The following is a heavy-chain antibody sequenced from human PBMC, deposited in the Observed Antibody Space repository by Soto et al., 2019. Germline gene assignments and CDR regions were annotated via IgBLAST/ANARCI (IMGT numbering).Heavy chain of an antibody. V-gene: IGHV3-23*01. CDR3: AKDELNYYDYGMEV. CDR1: GFTFSSYA. Sequence: EVQLLESGGGLVQPGGSLRLSCAASGFTFSSYAMSWLRQAPGKGLEWVSAISGSGGSTYYADSVKGRFTISRDNSKNTLYLQMNRLRAEDTGVYYCAKDELNYYDYGMEVLGQGTTVTVSS. J-gene: IGHJ6*02. CDR2: ISGSGGST. D-gene: IGHD1-7*01.